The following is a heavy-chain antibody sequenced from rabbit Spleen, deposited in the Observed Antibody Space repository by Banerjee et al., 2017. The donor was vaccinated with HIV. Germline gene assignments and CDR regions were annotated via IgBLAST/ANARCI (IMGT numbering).Heavy chain of an antibody. CDR3: ATSDYSYGYAGYAYGHALGS. J-gene: IGHJ2*01. CDR1: GFSFSVNYY. D-gene: IGHD6-1*01. Sequence: QSLEESGGDLVKPEGSLTLTCTASGFSFSVNYYMCWVRQAPGKGLEWIACIYTGDGNTYYASWAKGRFTMSKTSSTTVTLQMTSLTAADTATYFCATSDYSYGYAGYAYGHALGSWGQGTLVTVS. V-gene: IGHV1S40*01. CDR2: IYTGDGNT.